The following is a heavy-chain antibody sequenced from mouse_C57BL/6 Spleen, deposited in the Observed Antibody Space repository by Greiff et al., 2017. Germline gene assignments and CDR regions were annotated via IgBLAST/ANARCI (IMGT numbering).Heavy chain of an antibody. CDR1: GYTFTEYT. V-gene: IGHV1-62-2*01. CDR2: FYPGSGSI. Sequence: VQLVESGAELVKPGASVKLSCKASGYTFTEYTIHWVKQRSGQGLEWIGWFYPGSGSIKYNEKFKDKATLTADKSSSTVYMELSRLTSEDSAVYCCARREDPNWDEDYFDYWGQGTTLTVSS. CDR3: ARREDPNWDEDYFDY. J-gene: IGHJ2*01. D-gene: IGHD4-1*01.